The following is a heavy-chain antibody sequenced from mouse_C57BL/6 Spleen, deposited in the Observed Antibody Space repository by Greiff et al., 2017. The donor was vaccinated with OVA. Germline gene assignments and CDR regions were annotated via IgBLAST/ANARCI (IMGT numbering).Heavy chain of an antibody. D-gene: IGHD1-1*01. V-gene: IGHV1-54*01. CDR2: INPGSGGT. CDR3: ARRGFNTTVPDY. J-gene: IGHJ2*01. CDR1: GYAFTNYL. Sequence: VQLQQSGAELVRPGTSVKVSCKASGYAFTNYLIEWVKQRPGQGLEWIGVINPGSGGTNYNEKFKGKATLTADKSSSTAYMQLSSLTSEDSAVYYCARRGFNTTVPDYWGQGTTLTVSS.